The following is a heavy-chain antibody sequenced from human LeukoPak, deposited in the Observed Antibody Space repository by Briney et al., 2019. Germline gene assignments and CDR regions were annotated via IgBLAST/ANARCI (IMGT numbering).Heavy chain of an antibody. CDR3: ARLATGTTNNYFDY. Sequence: GESLKISCKASGYSFTSYWISWVRQMPGKGLELMGRIDPSDSYTNYSPSFQGHVTISADKSISTAYLQWSSLKASDTAMYYCARLATGTTNNYFDYWGQGTLVTVSS. D-gene: IGHD1-7*01. CDR2: IDPSDSYT. V-gene: IGHV5-10-1*01. CDR1: GYSFTSYW. J-gene: IGHJ4*02.